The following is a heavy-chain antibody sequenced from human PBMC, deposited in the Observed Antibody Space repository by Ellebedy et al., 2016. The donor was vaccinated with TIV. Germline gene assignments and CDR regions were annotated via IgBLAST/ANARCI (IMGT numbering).Heavy chain of an antibody. V-gene: IGHV1-18*01. D-gene: IGHD5-24*01. CDR1: GYTFTSYG. Sequence: ASVKVSXKASGYTFTSYGISWVRQATGQGLEWMGWIRAYNGNTNYAQKLQGRVTMTTDTSTSTAYMELRSLRSDDTAVYYCARVSTIRYYYYYMDVWGKGTTVTVSS. CDR2: IRAYNGNT. CDR3: ARVSTIRYYYYYMDV. J-gene: IGHJ6*03.